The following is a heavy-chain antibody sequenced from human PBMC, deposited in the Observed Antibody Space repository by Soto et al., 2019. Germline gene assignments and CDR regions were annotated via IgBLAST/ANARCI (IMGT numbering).Heavy chain of an antibody. CDR3: AKPFGITKSRFHFDY. J-gene: IGHJ4*02. Sequence: EVQLLESGGGLVQPGGSLRLSCAASGFTFSSYAMSWVRQAPGKGLEWVSAISGSGGSTYYADSVKGRFTISRDNSKNTLYLQMNSLRAEDTAVYYCAKPFGITKSRFHFDYWGQGTLVTVAS. CDR2: ISGSGGST. CDR1: GFTFSSYA. D-gene: IGHD1-20*01. V-gene: IGHV3-23*01.